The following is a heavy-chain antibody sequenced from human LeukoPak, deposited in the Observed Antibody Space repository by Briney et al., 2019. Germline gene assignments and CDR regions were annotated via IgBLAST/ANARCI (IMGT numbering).Heavy chain of an antibody. CDR1: GFTFSTYS. Sequence: KPGGSLRLSCAASGFTFSTYSMSWVRQAPGKGLEWGSSISTSSTYIFYADSLKGRFTISRDNANTSLYLQVSSLRAEAPAVYYCARDLSVAAAGTNDCWGQGTLVTVSS. J-gene: IGHJ4*02. CDR2: ISTSSTYI. D-gene: IGHD6-13*01. V-gene: IGHV3-21*01. CDR3: ARDLSVAAAGTNDC.